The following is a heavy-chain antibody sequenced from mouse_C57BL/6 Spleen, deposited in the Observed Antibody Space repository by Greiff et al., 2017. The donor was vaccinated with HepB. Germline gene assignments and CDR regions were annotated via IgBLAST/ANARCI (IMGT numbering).Heavy chain of an antibody. Sequence: EVQLQQSGAELVRPGASVKLSCTASGFNIKDYYMHWVKQRPEQGLEWIGRIDPEDGDTEYAPKFQGKATMTADTSSNTAYLQLSSLTSEDTAVYYCTTTTVVAKGAMDYWGQGTSVTVSS. CDR1: GFNIKDYY. CDR3: TTTTVVAKGAMDY. CDR2: IDPEDGDT. J-gene: IGHJ4*01. D-gene: IGHD1-1*01. V-gene: IGHV14-1*01.